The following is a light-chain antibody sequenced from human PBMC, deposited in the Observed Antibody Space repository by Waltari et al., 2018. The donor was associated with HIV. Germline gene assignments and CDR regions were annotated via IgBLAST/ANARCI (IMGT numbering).Light chain of an antibody. CDR2: GAS. J-gene: IGKJ2*01. CDR1: QRVTSTY. V-gene: IGKV3-20*01. Sequence: IVLTQSPGTLSLSPGESATLPCRASQRVTSTYLAWYQQRPGQAPRLLIYGASNRATGIPDRFSGSGSGTDFTLTISRLEPEDFAMYYCQQYGGSPPYTFGQGTRLEIK. CDR3: QQYGGSPPYT.